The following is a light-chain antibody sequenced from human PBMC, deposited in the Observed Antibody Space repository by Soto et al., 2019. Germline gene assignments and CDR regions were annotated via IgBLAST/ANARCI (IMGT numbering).Light chain of an antibody. J-gene: IGLJ1*01. V-gene: IGLV1-36*01. CDR2: YDD. CDR3: AAWDDSRGYV. CDR1: SSNIGNNA. Sequence: SVLTQPPSVSEAPRQRVTISCSGSSSNIGNNAVNWYQQLPGKAPKLLIYYDDLLPSGVSDRFSGSKSGTSASLAISGLQSEDEADYYCAAWDDSRGYVFGTGTKVTVL.